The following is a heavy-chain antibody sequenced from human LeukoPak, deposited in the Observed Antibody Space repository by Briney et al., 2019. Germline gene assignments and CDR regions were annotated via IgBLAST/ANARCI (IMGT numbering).Heavy chain of an antibody. CDR3: AKSGYYGSGSYYPSLFDY. Sequence: GGSLRLSCAASGLTFDGYVMHWVRQAPGKGLEWVSGISWNSGSIGYADSVKGRFTISRDNAKNSLYLQMNSLRAEDTPLYYCAKSGYYGSGSYYPSLFDYWGQGTLVTVSS. CDR1: GLTFDGYV. CDR2: ISWNSGSI. J-gene: IGHJ4*02. D-gene: IGHD3-10*01. V-gene: IGHV3-9*01.